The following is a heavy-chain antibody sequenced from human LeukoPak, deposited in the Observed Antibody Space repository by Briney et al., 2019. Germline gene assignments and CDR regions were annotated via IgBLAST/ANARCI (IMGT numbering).Heavy chain of an antibody. V-gene: IGHV1-18*01. J-gene: IGHJ6*03. D-gene: IGHD6-19*01. CDR2: ISAYNGNT. Sequence: ASVKVSCKASGYTFTSYGISWVRQAPGQGLEWMGWISAYNGNTNYAQKLQGRVTMTTDTSTSTAYMELRSLRSDDTAVYYCARAWGMYSSGWGYYYYMDVWGKGTTVTISS. CDR1: GYTFTSYG. CDR3: ARAWGMYSSGWGYYYYMDV.